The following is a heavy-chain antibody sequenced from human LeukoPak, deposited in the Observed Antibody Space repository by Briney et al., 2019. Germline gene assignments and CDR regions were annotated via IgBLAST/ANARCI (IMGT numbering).Heavy chain of an antibody. V-gene: IGHV4-34*01. Sequence: PSETLSLTCAVYGGPFSGYYWSWIRQPPGKGLEWIGEINHSGSTNHNPSLKSRGSISVDSSKNQFSLKVSSVTAADTAVYYCARGSDTAAGLYWGQGTLVTDSS. J-gene: IGHJ4*02. CDR3: ARGSDTAAGLY. D-gene: IGHD6-13*01. CDR1: GGPFSGYY. CDR2: INHSGST.